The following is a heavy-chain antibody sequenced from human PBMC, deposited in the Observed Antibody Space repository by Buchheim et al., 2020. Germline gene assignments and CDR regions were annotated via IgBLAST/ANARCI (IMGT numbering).Heavy chain of an antibody. Sequence: QVQLQQWGAGLLKPSETLSLTCAVHGGSFTDYYGTWIRQSPGKGLEWIGEVNHSGSTKYNPSFKSRVTISVDTSNNHFSLNLTSVTAADTAVYYCARRKVTTYPYFFCGMDVWGQGTT. V-gene: IGHV4-34*01. CDR2: VNHSGST. J-gene: IGHJ6*02. CDR1: GGSFTDYY. D-gene: IGHD3-3*01. CDR3: ARRKVTTYPYFFCGMDV.